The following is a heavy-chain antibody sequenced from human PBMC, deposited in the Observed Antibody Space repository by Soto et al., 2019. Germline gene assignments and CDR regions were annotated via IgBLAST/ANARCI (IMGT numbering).Heavy chain of an antibody. J-gene: IGHJ6*02. CDR3: AKGYDFWSGYFGFGMDF. V-gene: IGHV3-23*01. Sequence: EVQLLESGGGFVQPGGSVRLSCEASGFIFSSYAMSWVRQAPGKGLECVSTVSASGDSTFYADSVKGRFTIFRDNSRNTLYLQMNSLRGDDTAVYYCAKGYDFWSGYFGFGMDFWGQGTTVTVSS. D-gene: IGHD3-3*01. CDR1: GFIFSSYA. CDR2: VSASGDST.